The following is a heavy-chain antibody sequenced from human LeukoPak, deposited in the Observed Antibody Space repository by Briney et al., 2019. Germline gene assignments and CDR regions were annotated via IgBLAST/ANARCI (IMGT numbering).Heavy chain of an antibody. D-gene: IGHD2-21*02. Sequence: ASVTVSCKASGYTFTGYYMHWVRQAPGQGLEWMGWINPNSGGTNYAQKFQGRVTMTRDTSISTAYMELGRLRSDDTAVYYCARGVAYCGGDCYPIAPWGQGTLVTVSS. CDR2: INPNSGGT. J-gene: IGHJ5*02. V-gene: IGHV1-2*02. CDR3: ARGVAYCGGDCYPIAP. CDR1: GYTFTGYY.